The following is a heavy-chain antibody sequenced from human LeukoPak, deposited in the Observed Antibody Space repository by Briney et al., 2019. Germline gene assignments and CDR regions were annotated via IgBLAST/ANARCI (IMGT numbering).Heavy chain of an antibody. D-gene: IGHD1-14*01. J-gene: IGHJ4*02. CDR1: GGSISSLY. CDR3: ARDRTGWASDY. V-gene: IGHV4-39*07. CDR2: ISHNGIT. Sequence: SETLSLTCTVSGGSISSLYWGWIRQPPGRGLEWIGSISHNGITAYKPSLESRVTISVDTSKNQFSLTLSYMTAADTAVYYCARDRTGWASDYWGQGTLVTVSS.